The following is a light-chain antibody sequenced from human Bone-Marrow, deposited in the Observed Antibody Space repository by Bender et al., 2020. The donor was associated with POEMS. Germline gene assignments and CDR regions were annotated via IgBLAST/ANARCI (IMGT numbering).Light chain of an antibody. V-gene: IGLV2-23*02. Sequence: QSALTQPGSVSGSPGQSITISCTGTSRDVGSYDLVSWYQQHPGNAPKVLIYEVNKWPSGVSNRFSGTKSGNTASLTISGLQAEDEADYYCCSYGGSSTVLFGGGTKLTVL. CDR1: SRDVGSYDL. CDR2: EVN. J-gene: IGLJ2*01. CDR3: CSYGGSSTVL.